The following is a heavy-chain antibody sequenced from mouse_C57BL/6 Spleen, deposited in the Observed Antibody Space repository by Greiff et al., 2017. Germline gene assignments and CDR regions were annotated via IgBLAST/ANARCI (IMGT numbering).Heavy chain of an antibody. CDR3: QRDYGNYGNV. J-gene: IGHJ1*03. CDR2: INPYNGGT. D-gene: IGHD2-1*01. Sequence: VQLQQSGPVLVKPGASVKMSCKASGYTFTDYYMNWVKQSHGKSLEWIGVINPYNGGTSYNQKFKGKATLTVDKSSSTAYMELNSLTSEDSAVYYCQRDYGNYGNVWGTGTTVTVSS. CDR1: GYTFTDYY. V-gene: IGHV1-19*01.